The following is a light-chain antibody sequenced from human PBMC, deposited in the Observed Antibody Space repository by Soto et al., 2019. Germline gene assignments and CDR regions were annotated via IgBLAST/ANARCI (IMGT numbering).Light chain of an antibody. V-gene: IGLV2-11*01. CDR2: DVS. CDR3: CSYAGTYTPL. CDR1: SSDVGAYNF. J-gene: IGLJ2*01. Sequence: QSVLTQPRSVSGSPGQSFTISCTGTSSDVGAYNFVSWYQHNPGKAPKLMIFDVSARPSGVPDRFSGSKSANTASLTISGLQTEDEADYYCCSYAGTYTPLFGGGTKLTVL.